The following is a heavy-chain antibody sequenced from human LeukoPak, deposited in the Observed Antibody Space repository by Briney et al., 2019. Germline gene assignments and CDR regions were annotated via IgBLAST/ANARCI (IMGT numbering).Heavy chain of an antibody. V-gene: IGHV3-11*01. CDR1: GFTFSAYY. J-gene: IGHJ4*02. Sequence: GGSLRLSCAASGFTFSAYYMSWIRQAPGKGLEWVSYISSSGSSTIYYADSVKGRFTISRDNAKNSLYLQMNSLRAEDTAVYYCARDLFGMAYYFAYWGKGTLVTVSS. D-gene: IGHD3-16*01. CDR2: ISSSGSSTI. CDR3: ARDLFGMAYYFAY.